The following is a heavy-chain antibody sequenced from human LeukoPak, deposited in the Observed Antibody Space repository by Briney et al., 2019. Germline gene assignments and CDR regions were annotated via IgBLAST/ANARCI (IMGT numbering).Heavy chain of an antibody. J-gene: IGHJ6*02. V-gene: IGHV3-30*02. CDR1: GFKISDYY. CDR2: VRQDGKLK. D-gene: IGHD5-12*01. CDR3: ARESGYSPAMDV. Sequence: PGGSLRLSCVASGFKISDYYIHWVRQAPGKGLEWAASVRQDGKLKFYADSVKARFTISRDNSKNTLYLQMNSLRADDTAIYYCARESGYSPAMDVWGQGTTVTVSS.